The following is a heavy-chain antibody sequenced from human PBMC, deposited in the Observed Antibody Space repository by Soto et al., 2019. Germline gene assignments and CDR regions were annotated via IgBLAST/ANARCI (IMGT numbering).Heavy chain of an antibody. Sequence: SETLSLTCAVSGGSISSSNWWSWVRQPPGKGLEWIGEIYHSGSTNYNPSLKSRVTISVDTSKNQFSLKLSSVTAADTAVYYCARGRGSSWYSGRWFDPWGQGTLVTVSS. CDR1: GGSISSSNW. CDR2: IYHSGST. J-gene: IGHJ5*02. V-gene: IGHV4-4*02. CDR3: ARGRGSSWYSGRWFDP. D-gene: IGHD6-13*01.